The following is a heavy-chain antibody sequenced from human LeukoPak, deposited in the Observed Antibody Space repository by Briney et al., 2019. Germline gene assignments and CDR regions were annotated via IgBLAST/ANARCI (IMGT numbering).Heavy chain of an antibody. J-gene: IGHJ4*02. Sequence: ASVKVSCMASGYRFTNNVITWVRQAPGQGLEWMGWVNPYNGNTNYAQNFQGRVTMTTDTSTSTAYMELSSLSFDDKVVYYCPKDIHPGLGSSVSCCFDYWRQGTLVTVSS. V-gene: IGHV1-18*01. CDR1: GYRFTNNV. D-gene: IGHD2-2*01. CDR2: VNPYNGNT. CDR3: PKDIHPGLGSSVSCCFDY.